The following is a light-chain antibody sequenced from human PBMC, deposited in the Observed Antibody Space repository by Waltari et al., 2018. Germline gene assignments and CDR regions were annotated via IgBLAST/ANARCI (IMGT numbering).Light chain of an antibody. V-gene: IGKV1-39*01. Sequence: DIQMTQSPSSLSASVGDRVTITCRASQSISSKLNWYQQKPGKAPKPLIDAASSLESWVPSRFSGSGSGTDFTLTIRSLQPEDFATYYCQQSYSTPKTFGQGTKVEIK. CDR1: QSISSK. CDR2: AAS. J-gene: IGKJ1*01. CDR3: QQSYSTPKT.